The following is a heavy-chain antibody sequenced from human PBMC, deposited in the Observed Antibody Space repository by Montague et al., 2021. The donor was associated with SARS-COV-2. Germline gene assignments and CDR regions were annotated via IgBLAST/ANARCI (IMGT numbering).Heavy chain of an antibody. D-gene: IGHD3-22*01. CDR1: GFSFTAYS. CDR2: ITSGSSFA. V-gene: IGHV3-21*01. Sequence: SLRLSCAASGFSFTAYSMSWVRQSPGEGLEWVSTITSGSSFAYYXDSVKGRFSVSRDNAKRSLFLEMNSLRAEDTAVYFCARAQDSSGYYYTGLDYWGQGVLVIVSS. CDR3: ARAQDSSGYYYTGLDY. J-gene: IGHJ4*02.